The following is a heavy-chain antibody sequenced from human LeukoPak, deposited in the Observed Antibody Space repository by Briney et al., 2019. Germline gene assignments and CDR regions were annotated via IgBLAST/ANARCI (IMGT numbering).Heavy chain of an antibody. Sequence: SQTLSLTCTISGDRVSSNSAACNWIRQSPSRGLEWLGRTYYRSKWYTDYALSVKSRITINPDTSKNQFSLQLNSVTPEDTAVYYCARGYGYYFDYWGQGTLVTVSP. V-gene: IGHV6-1*01. J-gene: IGHJ4*02. CDR1: GDRVSSNSAA. CDR2: TYYRSKWYT. D-gene: IGHD5-18*01. CDR3: ARGYGYYFDY.